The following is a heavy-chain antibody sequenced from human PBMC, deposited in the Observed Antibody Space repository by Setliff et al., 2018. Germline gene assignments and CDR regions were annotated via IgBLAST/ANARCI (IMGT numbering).Heavy chain of an antibody. CDR2: IHHSGST. Sequence: SETLSLTCTVSGVSITSHYWSRIRQPPGRALEWIGYIHHSGSTNYNPSLKSRVTLSMDTSRNHFSLNLTSLTAADTALYYCARDNIGPGALDIWGQGTMVTVSS. CDR3: ARDNIGPGALDI. J-gene: IGHJ3*02. V-gene: IGHV4-59*11. CDR1: GVSITSHY.